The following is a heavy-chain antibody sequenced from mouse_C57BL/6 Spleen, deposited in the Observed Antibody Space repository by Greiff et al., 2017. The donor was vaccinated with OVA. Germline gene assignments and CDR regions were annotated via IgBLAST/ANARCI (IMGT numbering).Heavy chain of an antibody. CDR2: INPSNGGT. V-gene: IGHV1-53*01. CDR1: GYTFTSYW. Sequence: QVQLKQPGTELVKPGASVKLSCKASGYTFTSYWMHWVKQRPGQGLEWIGNINPSNGGTNYNEKFKSKATLTVDKSSSTAYMQLSSLTSEDSAVYYCAREEVVEEGWYFDYWGQGTTLTVSS. J-gene: IGHJ2*01. D-gene: IGHD1-1*01. CDR3: AREEVVEEGWYFDY.